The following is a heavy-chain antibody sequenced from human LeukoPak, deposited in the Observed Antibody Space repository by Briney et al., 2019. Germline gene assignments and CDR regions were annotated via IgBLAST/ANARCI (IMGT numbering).Heavy chain of an antibody. J-gene: IGHJ6*03. CDR1: GFTFDDYG. CDR3: AKGAKRLGYCSGGTCYSNYDYYYMDV. Sequence: GGSLRLSCAASGFTFDDYGMSWVRQAPGKGLEWVAFIRYDGSKKYYADSVKGRFTISRDNSKNTLYLQMNSLRAEDTAVYYCAKGAKRLGYCSGGTCYSNYDYYYMDVWGKGTTVTISS. CDR2: IRYDGSKK. V-gene: IGHV3-30*02. D-gene: IGHD2-15*01.